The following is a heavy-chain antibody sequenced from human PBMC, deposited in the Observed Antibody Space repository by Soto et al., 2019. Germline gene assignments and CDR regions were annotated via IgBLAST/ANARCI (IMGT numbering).Heavy chain of an antibody. V-gene: IGHV1-2*02. CDR2: INPGSGAT. CDR3: ARLSKGYWSDTSCYSWLDP. Sequence: VASVKVSCKASGYKFTAYYMHWVRQAPGQGLEWMGWINPGSGATSYAQTFQGRVTMTRDTSINTVYMEVTSLRPDDTAVYYCARLSKGYWSDTSCYSWLDPWGQGTLVTVSS. CDR1: GYKFTAYY. D-gene: IGHD2-2*01. J-gene: IGHJ5*02.